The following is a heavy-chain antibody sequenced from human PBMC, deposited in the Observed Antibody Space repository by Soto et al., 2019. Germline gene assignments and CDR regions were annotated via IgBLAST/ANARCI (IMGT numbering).Heavy chain of an antibody. CDR2: INTDNGNT. D-gene: IGHD3-3*01. J-gene: IGHJ6*02. CDR3: ARGRFLEWLVNYYGMDV. CDR1: GYTFTRYA. V-gene: IGHV1-3*04. Sequence: GASVKVPRKASGYTFTRYAMHWVRQATGQRFERMGCINTDNGNTTYSQKFQGRVTITRDTSASTAYMELSSLRSEDMAVYFCARGRFLEWLVNYYGMDVWGQGTTVTVSS.